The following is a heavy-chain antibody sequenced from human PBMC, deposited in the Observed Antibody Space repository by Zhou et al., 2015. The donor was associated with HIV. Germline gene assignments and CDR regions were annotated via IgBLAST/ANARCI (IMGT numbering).Heavy chain of an antibody. Sequence: QVQLVQSGAEVKKPGSSAKVSCKASGGTFSSYAISWVRQAPGQWLEWMGGIIPIFGTANYAQKFQGRVTITADESTSTAYMELSSLRSEHTAVYYCARGPTYSSELDYWGQGTLVTVSS. CDR1: GGTFSSYA. CDR2: IIPIFGTA. D-gene: IGHD6-19*01. CDR3: ARGPTYSSELDY. V-gene: IGHV1-69*01. J-gene: IGHJ4*02.